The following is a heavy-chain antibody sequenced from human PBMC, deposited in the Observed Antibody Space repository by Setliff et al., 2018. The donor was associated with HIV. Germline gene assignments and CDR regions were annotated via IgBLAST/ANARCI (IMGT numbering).Heavy chain of an antibody. D-gene: IGHD3-3*01. CDR1: GASISSYY. V-gene: IGHV4-59*01. CDR3: ARVHPSSYYDFWSGLTRYYMDV. CDR2: IYYSGST. Sequence: PSETLSLTCAVSGASISSYYWSWIRQPPGKGLEWIGYIYYSGSTSYNPSLKSRATISVGTSKNQLSLKLSSVTAANTAVYYCARVHPSSYYDFWSGLTRYYMDVWG. J-gene: IGHJ6*03.